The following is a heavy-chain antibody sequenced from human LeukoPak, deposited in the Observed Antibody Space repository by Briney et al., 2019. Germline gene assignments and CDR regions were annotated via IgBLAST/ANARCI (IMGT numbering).Heavy chain of an antibody. CDR1: GFTFSSYE. D-gene: IGHD4-23*01. Sequence: PGGSLRLSCEASGFTFSSYEMNWVRQAPGKGLEWVSYISSSGSTIYYADSVKGRFTISRDNAKSSLYLQMNSLRAEDTAVYYCARSLPPDYGGNSAFFNYYYYYGMDVWGQGTTVTVSS. CDR3: ARSLPPDYGGNSAFFNYYYYYGMDV. J-gene: IGHJ6*02. CDR2: ISSSGSTI. V-gene: IGHV3-48*03.